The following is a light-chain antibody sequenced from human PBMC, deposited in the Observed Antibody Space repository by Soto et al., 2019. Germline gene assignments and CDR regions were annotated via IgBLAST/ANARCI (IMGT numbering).Light chain of an antibody. Sequence: DIVLTQSPGTLSWSPGDRATLSCRASQSVSSSYLAWYQQKPGQAPRLLIYGASSRATGIPDRFSGSGSGTDFALTISRLEPEDFAVYYCQQYGSSPKTFGQETKVEIK. CDR3: QQYGSSPKT. CDR1: QSVSSSY. J-gene: IGKJ1*01. V-gene: IGKV3-20*01. CDR2: GAS.